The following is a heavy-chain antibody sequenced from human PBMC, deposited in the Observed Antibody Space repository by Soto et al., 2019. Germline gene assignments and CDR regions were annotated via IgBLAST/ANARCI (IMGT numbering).Heavy chain of an antibody. Sequence: QVQLVQSGAEVKKPGASVKVSCKASGYTFLSYGVSWVRQAPGQGLEWMGWISGYDGETNYAQKVQGRVTMTTDTSTSTVYMELSSLRSDYTAVYYCARDYYYYMSGGYSEVFEIWGQGTMVTVSS. CDR3: ARDYYYYMSGGYSEVFEI. CDR1: GYTFLSYG. D-gene: IGHD3-22*01. J-gene: IGHJ3*02. V-gene: IGHV1-18*01. CDR2: ISGYDGET.